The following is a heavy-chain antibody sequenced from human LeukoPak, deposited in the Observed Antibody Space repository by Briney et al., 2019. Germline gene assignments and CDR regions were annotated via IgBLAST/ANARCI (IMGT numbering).Heavy chain of an antibody. CDR3: ARAPGIAELGISWFDP. V-gene: IGHV1-46*01. CDR1: GYTFTNYY. D-gene: IGHD6-13*01. J-gene: IGHJ5*02. Sequence: ASVKVSCKASGYTFTNYYMHWVRQAPGQGLEWMGIINPRGGSTRYAQKFQGRVTMTRDTSTSTVYMELSSLRSEDTAVYYCARAPGIAELGISWFDPWGQGTLVTVSS. CDR2: INPRGGST.